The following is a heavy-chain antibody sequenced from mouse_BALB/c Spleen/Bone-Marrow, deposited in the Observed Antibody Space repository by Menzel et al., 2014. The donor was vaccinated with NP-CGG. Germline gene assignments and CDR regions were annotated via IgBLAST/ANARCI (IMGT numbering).Heavy chain of an antibody. CDR3: ARGYDYSSWFAY. CDR1: GFTFSSYG. J-gene: IGHJ3*01. CDR2: INVNGDTT. V-gene: IGHV5-6-3*01. D-gene: IGHD2-4*01. Sequence: EVKLVESGGGLVQPGGSLKLSCAASGFTFSSYGMSWVRQTPDKRLEMIATINVNGDTTYHPDSVKGRFTISRDNVKNTLYLQMSSLKSEDTAMYYCARGYDYSSWFAYWGQGTLVTVPA.